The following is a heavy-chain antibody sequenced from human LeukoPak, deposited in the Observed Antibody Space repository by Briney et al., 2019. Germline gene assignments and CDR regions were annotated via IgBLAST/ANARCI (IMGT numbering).Heavy chain of an antibody. V-gene: IGHV3-23*01. CDR2: ISASAGTT. Sequence: GGSLRLSCAASGFTFSGYAMSWVPQAPGKGLEWVSSISASAGTTYYADSVKGRFTISRDNSKNTLDLQMNSLRAEDTAVYYCAKDPASYEYYFDYWGQGTLVTVSS. CDR1: GFTFSGYA. J-gene: IGHJ4*02. D-gene: IGHD5-12*01. CDR3: AKDPASYEYYFDY.